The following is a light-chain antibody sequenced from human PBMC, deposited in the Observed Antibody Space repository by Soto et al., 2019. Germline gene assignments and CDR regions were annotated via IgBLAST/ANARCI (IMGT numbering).Light chain of an antibody. J-gene: IGLJ1*01. CDR1: SGDIGSYNR. Sequence: QPVLTQPASVSGSPGQSITISCTGTSGDIGSYNRVSWYLQHPGKAPKLIIYEVTDRPSGVSNRFSGSKSGNTASLTISGLQAEDEAEYYCSSYTNINTRACVFGTGTKLTVL. CDR2: EVT. CDR3: SSYTNINTRACV. V-gene: IGLV2-14*01.